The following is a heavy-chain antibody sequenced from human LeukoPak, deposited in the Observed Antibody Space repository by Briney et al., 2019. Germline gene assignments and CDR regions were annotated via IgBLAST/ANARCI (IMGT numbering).Heavy chain of an antibody. J-gene: IGHJ5*02. CDR2: ISGSGGST. Sequence: EGSLRLSCAASGFTFSSYAMSWVRQAPGKGLEWVSAISGSGGSTYYADSVKGRFTISRDNSKNTLYLQMNSLRAEDTAVYYCAKGPQYYYDSSGSQFNPWGQGTLVTVSS. V-gene: IGHV3-23*01. D-gene: IGHD3-22*01. CDR1: GFTFSSYA. CDR3: AKGPQYYYDSSGSQFNP.